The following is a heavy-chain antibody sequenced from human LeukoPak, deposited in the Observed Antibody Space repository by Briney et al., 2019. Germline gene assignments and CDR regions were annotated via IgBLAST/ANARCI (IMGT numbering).Heavy chain of an antibody. J-gene: IGHJ4*02. Sequence: GGSLRLSCEASGFTFSTSGMHWARQAPGKGLEWVAFIRYDGNDKYYADSVKGRFTISRDNSKNSLYLQINTLRPVDTAVYYCAKGEWLADSWGQGTLVTVSS. CDR3: AKGEWLADS. CDR1: GFTFSTSG. CDR2: IRYDGNDK. V-gene: IGHV3-30*02. D-gene: IGHD3-3*01.